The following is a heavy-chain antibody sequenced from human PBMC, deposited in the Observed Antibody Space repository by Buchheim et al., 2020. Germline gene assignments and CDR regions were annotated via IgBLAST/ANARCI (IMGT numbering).Heavy chain of an antibody. CDR3: ARDENMITP. D-gene: IGHD3-16*01. CDR2: ISSSSSSI. Sequence: EVQLVESGGGLVQPGGSLRLSCAPSVFTFSSYSMNWVRQAPRKGLEWVSYISSSSSSIYYADSAKGRFTISRDTAQNSLFLQMNRLRAEDTAVYDCARDENMITPWGQGTL. CDR1: VFTFSSYS. J-gene: IGHJ5*02. V-gene: IGHV3-48*01.